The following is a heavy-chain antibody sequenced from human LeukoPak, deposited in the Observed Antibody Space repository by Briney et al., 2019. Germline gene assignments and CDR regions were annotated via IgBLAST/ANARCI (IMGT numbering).Heavy chain of an antibody. CDR3: ARGCIGCHGFDY. CDR2: IIPIFGTA. D-gene: IGHD2-15*01. CDR1: GGTFSSYA. V-gene: IGHV1-69*05. J-gene: IGHJ4*02. Sequence: SVKVSCKASGGTFSSYAISWVRQAPGQGLEWMGGIIPIFGTANYAQRFQGRVTITTDESTSTAYMELSSLRSEDTAVYYCARGCIGCHGFDYWGQGTLVTVSS.